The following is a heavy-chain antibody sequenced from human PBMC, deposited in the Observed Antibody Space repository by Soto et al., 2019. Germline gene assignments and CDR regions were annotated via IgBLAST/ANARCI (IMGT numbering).Heavy chain of an antibody. CDR1: GDSITSNSYF. Sequence: SETLSLTCTVFGDSITSNSYFWAWIRQPPGKGLEWIGYIYNSGSTYYNPSLKSRVTMSVDTSKNQFSLKLSSVTAADTAVYYCARLLRDYYGSGSLYYWGQGTLVTVSS. J-gene: IGHJ4*02. CDR3: ARLLRDYYGSGSLYY. CDR2: IYNSGST. D-gene: IGHD3-10*01. V-gene: IGHV4-39*01.